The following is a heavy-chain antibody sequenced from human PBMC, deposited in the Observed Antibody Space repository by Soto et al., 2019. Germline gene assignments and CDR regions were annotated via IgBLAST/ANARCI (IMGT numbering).Heavy chain of an antibody. Sequence: QITLKESGPPLVKPTQTLTLTCTFSGFSLSTSGVGVGWIRQPPGKALEWLALIYWDDDKRYSPSLKSRLTIPTXTXINQVVLTMTNMDPVDTATYYCAHSGGSYYSPMFDYWGQGPLVTVSS. J-gene: IGHJ4*02. CDR1: GFSLSTSGVG. CDR3: AHSGGSYYSPMFDY. D-gene: IGHD1-26*01. V-gene: IGHV2-5*02. CDR2: IYWDDDK.